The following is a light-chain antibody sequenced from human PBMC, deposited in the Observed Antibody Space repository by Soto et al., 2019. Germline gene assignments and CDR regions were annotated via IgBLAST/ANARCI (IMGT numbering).Light chain of an antibody. CDR1: QSVSSN. J-gene: IGKJ1*01. Sequence: EVVMTQSPATLSVSPGERANLSCRASQSVSSNLAWYQQKPGQAPRLLIYGASTRATGIPARFSGSGSGTEFTLTISSLQSEDFAVYYCQQYNNWPPWTFGQGTKVEIQ. CDR3: QQYNNWPPWT. CDR2: GAS. V-gene: IGKV3-15*01.